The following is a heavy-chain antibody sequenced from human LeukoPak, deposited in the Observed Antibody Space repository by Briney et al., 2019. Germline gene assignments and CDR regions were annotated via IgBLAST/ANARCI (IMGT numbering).Heavy chain of an antibody. CDR2: INHSGST. CDR3: AKENYYDSSGPGAFDI. CDR1: GGSFSGYY. Sequence: SETLSLTCAVYGGSFSGYYWSWIRQPPGKGLEWIGEINHSGSTNYNPSLKSRVTISVDTSKNQFSLKLSSVTAADTAVYYCAKENYYDSSGPGAFDIWGQGTMVTVSS. J-gene: IGHJ3*02. D-gene: IGHD3-22*01. V-gene: IGHV4-34*01.